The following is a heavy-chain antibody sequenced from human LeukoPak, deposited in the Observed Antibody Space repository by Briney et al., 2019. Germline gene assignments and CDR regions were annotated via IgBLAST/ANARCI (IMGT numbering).Heavy chain of an antibody. V-gene: IGHV3-21*01. J-gene: IGHJ6*02. D-gene: IGHD7-27*01. CDR1: GFTFSSYE. CDR2: ISAGSSYI. CDR3: ARDLLGGYGMDV. Sequence: PGGSLRLSCAASGFTFSSYELNWVRQAPGKGLEWVSSISAGSSYIDHADSVKGRFTISRDNAKNSLYLQMNSLRAEDTASYYCARDLLGGYGMDVWGQGTTVTVSS.